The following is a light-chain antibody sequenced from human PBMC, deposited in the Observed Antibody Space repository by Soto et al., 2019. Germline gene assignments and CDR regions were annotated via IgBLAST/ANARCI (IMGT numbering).Light chain of an antibody. CDR2: DAS. CDR1: QGISSA. Sequence: AIQLTQSPSSLSSSVGDRVTITCRASQGISSALAWYQQQPGNTPKLLFYDASSLESGVPSRFSGSGSGTDFTLTISSLQPEDFATYYCQQFNNYPTFGQGTRLEIK. CDR3: QQFNNYPT. J-gene: IGKJ5*01. V-gene: IGKV1D-13*01.